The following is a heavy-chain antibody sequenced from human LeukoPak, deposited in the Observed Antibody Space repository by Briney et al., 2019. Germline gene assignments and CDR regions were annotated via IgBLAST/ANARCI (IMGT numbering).Heavy chain of an antibody. V-gene: IGHV4-30-4*01. CDR2: IYYSGST. D-gene: IGHD3-3*01. J-gene: IGHJ6*02. CDR3: ARDRVQEGGYYYYGMDV. CDR1: GGSISSGDYY. Sequence: SETLSLTCTVSGGSISSGDYYWSWIRQPPGKGLEWIGYIYYSGSTYYNPSLESRVTISVDTSKNQFSLKLSSVTAADTAVYYCARDRVQEGGYYYYGMDVWGQGTTVTVSS.